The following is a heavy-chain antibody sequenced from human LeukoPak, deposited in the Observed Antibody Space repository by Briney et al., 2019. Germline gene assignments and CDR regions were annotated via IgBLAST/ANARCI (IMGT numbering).Heavy chain of an antibody. CDR3: ARDELRYFDWVPRYYYYGMDV. Sequence: ALVKVCCKASGYTFSSYDIKWVREATGQGLEWMGWMNPNSGNTGYAQQFQGRVNMTRNTSISTAYMELRSLRSDDTTVYYCARDELRYFDWVPRYYYYGMDVWCQGTTVTVSS. J-gene: IGHJ6*02. CDR2: MNPNSGNT. V-gene: IGHV1-8*01. CDR1: GYTFSSYD. D-gene: IGHD3-9*01.